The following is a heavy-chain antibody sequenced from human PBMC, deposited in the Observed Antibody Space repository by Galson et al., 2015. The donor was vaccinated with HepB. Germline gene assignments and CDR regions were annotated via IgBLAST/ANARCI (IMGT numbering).Heavy chain of an antibody. J-gene: IGHJ4*02. CDR2: VNQDGSEK. Sequence: SLRLSCAVSGFTFSTYWMTWVRQAPGKGLECVANVNQDGSEKYYVDSVKGRFTISRDNAKNSLFLQMHNLRAEDTAVYYCARTIGYSGYDWNPDYWGQGTLVTVSS. V-gene: IGHV3-7*03. D-gene: IGHD5-12*01. CDR1: GFTFSTYW. CDR3: ARTIGYSGYDWNPDY.